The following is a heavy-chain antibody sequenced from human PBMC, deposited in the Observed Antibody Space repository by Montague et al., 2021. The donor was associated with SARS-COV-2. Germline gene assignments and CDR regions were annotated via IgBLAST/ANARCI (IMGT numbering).Heavy chain of an antibody. CDR3: ARVRNYGSGTSLGMDV. J-gene: IGHJ6*02. Sequence: SETLSLTCAVYGGSFSGYYWSWICQPPGKGLEWIGEINHSGSTNYNPSLTRRVTISVDTSKNQFSLKLSSVTAADTAVYYCARVRNYGSGTSLGMDVWGQGTMVTVSS. D-gene: IGHD3-10*01. V-gene: IGHV4-34*01. CDR2: INHSGST. CDR1: GGSFSGYY.